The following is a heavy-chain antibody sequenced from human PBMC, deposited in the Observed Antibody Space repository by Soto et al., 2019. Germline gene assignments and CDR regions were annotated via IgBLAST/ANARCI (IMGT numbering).Heavy chain of an antibody. CDR2: IIPIFGTA. CDR3: ARDGMGYYYGSGSFLDY. Sequence: ASVKVSCKASGGTFSSYAISWVLQAPGQGLEWMGGIIPIFGTANYAQKFQGRVTITADKSTSTAYMELSSLRSEDTAVYYCARDGMGYYYGSGSFLDYWGQGTLVTVSS. J-gene: IGHJ4*02. V-gene: IGHV1-69*06. CDR1: GGTFSSYA. D-gene: IGHD3-10*01.